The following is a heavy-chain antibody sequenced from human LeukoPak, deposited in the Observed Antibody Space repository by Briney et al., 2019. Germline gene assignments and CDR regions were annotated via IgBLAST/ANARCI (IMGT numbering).Heavy chain of an antibody. CDR1: GFTFSSYA. D-gene: IGHD3-3*01. CDR3: AKEETYYDFWSGYPDAFDI. Sequence: PGGSLRLSCAASGFTFSSYAMGWVRQAPGKGLEWVSAISGSGGGTYYADSVKGRFTISRDNSKNTLYLQMNSLRAEDTAVYYCAKEETYYDFWSGYPDAFDIWGQGTMVTVSS. CDR2: ISGSGGGT. J-gene: IGHJ3*02. V-gene: IGHV3-23*01.